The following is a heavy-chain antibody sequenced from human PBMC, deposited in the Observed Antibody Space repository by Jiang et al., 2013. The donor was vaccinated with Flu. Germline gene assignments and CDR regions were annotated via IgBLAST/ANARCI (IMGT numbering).Heavy chain of an antibody. D-gene: IGHD3-10*01. CDR1: GYTFTSYD. Sequence: GAEVKKPGASVKVSCKASGYTFTSYDINWVRQATGQGLEWMGWMNPNSGNTGYAQKFQGRVTMTRNTSISTAYMELSSLRSEDTAVYYCARVWFGELLFYYYYYYGMDVWGQGTTVTVSS. CDR3: ARVWFGELLFYYYYYYGMDV. CDR2: MNPNSGNT. V-gene: IGHV1-8*01. J-gene: IGHJ6*02.